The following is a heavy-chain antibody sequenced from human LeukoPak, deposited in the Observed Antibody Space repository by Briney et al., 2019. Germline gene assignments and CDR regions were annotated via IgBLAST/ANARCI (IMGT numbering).Heavy chain of an antibody. D-gene: IGHD6-19*01. CDR1: GVSIGSDY. CDR3: AKYGNSGWVIDN. CDR2: IYYTGGT. Sequence: SETLSLTCTVSGVSIGSDYWTWIRQPPGKGLEYIGYIYYTGGTNYNPSLKSRVTISVDTSKNQFSLKLSSVTAADTAVYFCAKYGNSGWVIDNWGQGTLVTVSS. V-gene: IGHV4-59*08. J-gene: IGHJ4*02.